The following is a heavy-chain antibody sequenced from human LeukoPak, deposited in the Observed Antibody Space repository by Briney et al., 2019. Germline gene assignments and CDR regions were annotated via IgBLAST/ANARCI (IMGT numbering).Heavy chain of an antibody. CDR3: ARVTYGSGTYGAFDY. Sequence: GGSLRLSCAASGFTFSNYAMSWVRQAPGKGLEWVSVISGSGGSTYYADSVKGRFTISRDNSKNTLYLQMNSLRAEDTAVYYCARVTYGSGTYGAFDYWGQGTLVTVSS. CDR1: GFTFSNYA. V-gene: IGHV3-23*01. D-gene: IGHD3-10*01. CDR2: ISGSGGST. J-gene: IGHJ4*02.